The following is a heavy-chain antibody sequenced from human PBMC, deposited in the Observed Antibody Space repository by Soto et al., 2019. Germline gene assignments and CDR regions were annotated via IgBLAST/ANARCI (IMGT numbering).Heavy chain of an antibody. D-gene: IGHD1-20*01. J-gene: IGHJ4*02. V-gene: IGHV4-31*03. CDR1: GGSISSGGYY. CDR2: IYYSGST. CDR3: ARIITGTTSRDLLPDAYFDY. Sequence: ASETLSLTCTVSGGSISSGGYYWSWIRQHPGKGLEWIGYIYYSGSTYYNPSLKSRVTISVDTSKNQFSLKLSSVTAADTAVYYCARIITGTTSRDLLPDAYFDYWGQGTLVTVSS.